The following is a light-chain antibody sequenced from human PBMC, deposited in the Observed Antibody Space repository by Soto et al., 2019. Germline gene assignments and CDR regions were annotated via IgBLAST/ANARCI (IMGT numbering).Light chain of an antibody. CDR1: QSVSSSS. J-gene: IGKJ4*01. V-gene: IGKV3-20*01. CDR2: DAS. Sequence: EIVLTQSPGTLSLSPGERATLSCRASQSVSSSSLAWYQQKPGQAPTLLIYDASSRAAGVPDRFSGSGSGTDFTLTISRLEPEDFAVYYCHQYGSSPLTFGGGTKVEIK. CDR3: HQYGSSPLT.